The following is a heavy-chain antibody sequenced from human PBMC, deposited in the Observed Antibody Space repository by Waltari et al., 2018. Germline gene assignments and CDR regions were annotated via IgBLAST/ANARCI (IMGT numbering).Heavy chain of an antibody. V-gene: IGHV3-23*04. J-gene: IGHJ4*02. CDR3: AASGGRYCSGGSCRAPIFDY. CDR2: ISGSGGST. Sequence: EVQLVESGGGLVQPGGSLRLSCAASGFTFSSYAMSWVRQAPGKGPGWVSAISGSGGSTYYADSVKGRFTISRDNSKNTLYLQMNSLRAEDTAVYYCAASGGRYCSGGSCRAPIFDYWGQGTLVTVSS. CDR1: GFTFSSYA. D-gene: IGHD2-15*01.